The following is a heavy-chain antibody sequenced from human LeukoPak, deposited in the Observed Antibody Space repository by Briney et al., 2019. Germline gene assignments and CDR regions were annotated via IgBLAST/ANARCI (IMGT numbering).Heavy chain of an antibody. D-gene: IGHD4-17*01. V-gene: IGHV1-2*02. J-gene: IGHJ4*02. CDR2: INPNSGGT. CDR1: GYTFTGYY. Sequence: ASVKVSCKASGYTFTGYYMHWVRPAPGQGLERMGWINPNSGGTNYAQKFQGRVTMTRDTSISTAYMELSRLRSDDTAVYYGERSLEVTTFDYWGQGTLVTVSS. CDR3: ERSLEVTTFDY.